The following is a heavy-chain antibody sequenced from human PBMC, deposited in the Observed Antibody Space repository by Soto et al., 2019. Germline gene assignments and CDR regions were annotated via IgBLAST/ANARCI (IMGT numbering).Heavy chain of an antibody. CDR3: ARQGGLSPYYYGMDV. CDR2: ISSSSSYI. Sequence: EVQLVESGGGLVKPGGSLSLSCADSGFTFSSYSMNWVRQAPGKGLEWVSSISSSSSYIYYADSVKGRFTISRDNAKNSLHLQMNSLRAEDTAVYYCARQGGLSPYYYGMDVWGQGTTVTVSS. J-gene: IGHJ6*02. V-gene: IGHV3-21*01. D-gene: IGHD3-16*01. CDR1: GFTFSSYS.